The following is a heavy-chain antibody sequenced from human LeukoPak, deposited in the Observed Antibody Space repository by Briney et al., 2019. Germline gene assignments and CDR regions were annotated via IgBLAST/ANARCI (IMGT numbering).Heavy chain of an antibody. D-gene: IGHD3-22*01. J-gene: IGHJ6*02. Sequence: ASVKVSCKASGYTFTSYYMHWVRQAPGQGLEWMGIINPSGGSTSYAQKFQGGVTMTRDTSTSTVYMELSSLRSEDTAVYYCASSVRYYYDSNGMDVWGQGTTVTVSS. V-gene: IGHV1-46*01. CDR3: ASSVRYYYDSNGMDV. CDR1: GYTFTSYY. CDR2: INPSGGST.